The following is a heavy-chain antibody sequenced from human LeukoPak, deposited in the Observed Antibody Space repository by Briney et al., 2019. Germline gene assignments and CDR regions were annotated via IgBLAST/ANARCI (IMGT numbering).Heavy chain of an antibody. D-gene: IGHD6-19*01. V-gene: IGHV3-23*01. CDR3: ATVKSPIFSSGWYYYDY. Sequence: GGSLRLSCAASRFTFSSYAMTSVRQALGKGLEWGSSISDSGGRTYYADSRKGPFTISRDNSKTMLHLQMNSLRDKNTAVYYCATVKSPIFSSGWYYYDYWGQGTLVTVSS. J-gene: IGHJ4*02. CDR2: ISDSGGRT. CDR1: RFTFSSYA.